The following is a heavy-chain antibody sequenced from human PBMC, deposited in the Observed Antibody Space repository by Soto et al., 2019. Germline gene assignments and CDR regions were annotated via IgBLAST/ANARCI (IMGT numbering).Heavy chain of an antibody. J-gene: IGHJ2*01. CDR3: ARHRFVVVGAATKVNEDWYFDL. V-gene: IGHV1-18*01. CDR2: ISAYNGNT. D-gene: IGHD2-15*01. Sequence: QVQLVQSGAEVKKPGASVKVSCKASGYTFTSYGISWVRQAPGQGLEWMGWISAYNGNTNYAQKLQGRVTMTPDTSTSTAYMELRSLRSDDTAVYYCARHRFVVVGAATKVNEDWYFDLWGRGTLVTVSS. CDR1: GYTFTSYG.